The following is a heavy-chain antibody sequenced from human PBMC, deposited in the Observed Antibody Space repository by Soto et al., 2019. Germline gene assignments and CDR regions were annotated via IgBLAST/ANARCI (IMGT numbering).Heavy chain of an antibody. CDR2: INTNSYYI. CDR3: GRRGPAVGVTGPSDY. D-gene: IGHD1-26*01. V-gene: IGHV3-21*01. Sequence: EVQLVESGGGLVKPVGSLRLSCAAFGLTFSDYAMSWVRQAPGKGREWVSSINTNSYYIYYGDSVKGRFTTSRDNAQKSLYLQMNSLRVEDTAVYYCGRRGPAVGVTGPSDYWGQGTLVIVSS. J-gene: IGHJ4*02. CDR1: GLTFSDYA.